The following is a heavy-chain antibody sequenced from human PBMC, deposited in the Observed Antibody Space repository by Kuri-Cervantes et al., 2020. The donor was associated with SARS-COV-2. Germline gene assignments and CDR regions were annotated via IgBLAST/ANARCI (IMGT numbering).Heavy chain of an antibody. J-gene: IGHJ4*02. V-gene: IGHV3-11*04. CDR3: ARIERGITIFGVVSQHLDY. CDR2: ISSSGSTI. D-gene: IGHD3-3*01. CDR1: GFTFSDYY. Sequence: GESLKISCAASGFTFSDYYMSWIRQAPGKGLEWVSYISSSGSTIYYADSVKGRFTISRDNAKNSLYLQMNSLRAEDTTVYYCARIERGITIFGVVSQHLDYWGQGTLVTVSS.